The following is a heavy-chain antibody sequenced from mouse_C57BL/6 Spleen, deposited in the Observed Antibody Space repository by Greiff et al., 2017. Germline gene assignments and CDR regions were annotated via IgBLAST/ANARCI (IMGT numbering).Heavy chain of an antibody. Sequence: EVQLQQSGTVLARPGASVKMSCKTSGYTFTSYWMHWVKQRPGQGLEWIGAIYPGNSDTSYNQKFKGKAKLTAVTSASTAYMELSSLTNEDSAVYYCTIPSRGDYAMDYWGQGTSVTVSS. J-gene: IGHJ4*01. CDR3: TIPSRGDYAMDY. CDR1: GYTFTSYW. CDR2: IYPGNSDT. V-gene: IGHV1-5*01.